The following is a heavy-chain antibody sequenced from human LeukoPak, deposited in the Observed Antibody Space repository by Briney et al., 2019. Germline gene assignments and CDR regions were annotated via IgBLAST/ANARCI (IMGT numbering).Heavy chain of an antibody. V-gene: IGHV4-38-2*02. Sequence: GSLRLSCAASGFTFSSYGMHWVRQAPGKGLEWIGSIYHSGSTYYNPSLKSRVTISVDTSKNQFSLKLSSVTAADTAVYYCARDASSSWQSDAFDIWGQGTMVTVSS. CDR1: GFTFSSYG. J-gene: IGHJ3*02. CDR2: IYHSGST. CDR3: ARDASSSWQSDAFDI. D-gene: IGHD6-13*01.